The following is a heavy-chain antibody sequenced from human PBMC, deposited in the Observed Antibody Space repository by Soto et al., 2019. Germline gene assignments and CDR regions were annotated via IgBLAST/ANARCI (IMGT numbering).Heavy chain of an antibody. D-gene: IGHD5-18*01. Sequence: QVQLVQSGAEVKKPGASVTVSCKVSGYIFTTYGVTWVRQAPGQGLEWMGWISTSNGDTNYAQQLQGRVTMTTDTSTTTAYMEVRSLRSDATAVYFCARDVGNGYGYGYGYWGQGTLVTVSS. V-gene: IGHV1-18*01. CDR2: ISTSNGDT. CDR1: GYIFTTYG. CDR3: ARDVGNGYGYGYGY. J-gene: IGHJ4*02.